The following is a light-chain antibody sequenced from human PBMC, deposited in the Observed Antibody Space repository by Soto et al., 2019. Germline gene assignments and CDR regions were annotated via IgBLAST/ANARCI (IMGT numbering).Light chain of an antibody. CDR1: QTLSSL. Sequence: DIQMTQSPSTLSGSVGDRVTITCRASQTLSSLLAWYQQKPGKATKLLIYKASTLKSGVPSRFSGSGSGTEFTLTISSLQPDDFAPYYCQHYNSYSEAFGQGTKVHI. CDR2: KAS. V-gene: IGKV1-5*03. J-gene: IGKJ1*01. CDR3: QHYNSYSEA.